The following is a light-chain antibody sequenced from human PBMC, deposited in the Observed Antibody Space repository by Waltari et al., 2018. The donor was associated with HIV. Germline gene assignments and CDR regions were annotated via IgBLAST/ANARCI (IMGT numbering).Light chain of an antibody. V-gene: IGLV1-40*01. Sequence: QPVLTQPPSVSGAAGQRVTISCTGSSSNIGAGSDVLWYQQLPGTAPQLLIYDNNNRPSGVPDRFSGSKSGTSASLAITGLQADDEADYYCQSYDISLSGLGVFGGGTKLTVL. J-gene: IGLJ3*02. CDR2: DNN. CDR3: QSYDISLSGLGV. CDR1: SSNIGAGSD.